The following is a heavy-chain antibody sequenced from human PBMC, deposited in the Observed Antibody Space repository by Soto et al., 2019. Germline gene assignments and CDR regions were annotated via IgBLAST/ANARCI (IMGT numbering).Heavy chain of an antibody. CDR3: AKYFLTNHHFITMVRGVIYDAFDI. Sequence: GGSLRLSCAASGFTFSSYGMHWVRQAPGKGLEWVAVISYDGSNKYYADSVKGRFTISRDNSKKTLYLQMNSLRAEDTAVYYCAKYFLTNHHFITMVRGVIYDAFDIWGQGTMVTGSS. D-gene: IGHD3-10*01. V-gene: IGHV3-30*18. CDR2: ISYDGSNK. J-gene: IGHJ3*02. CDR1: GFTFSSYG.